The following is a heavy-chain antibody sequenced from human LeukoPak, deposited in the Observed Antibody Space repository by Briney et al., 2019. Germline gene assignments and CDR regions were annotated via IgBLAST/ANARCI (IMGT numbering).Heavy chain of an antibody. Sequence: GGSLRLSCAASGFTFSSYGMHWVRQAPGKGLEWVAVIWYDGSNKYYADSVKGRFTISRDNSKNTLYLQMNSLRAEDTAVYYCARDARGLKNWFDPWGQGTLVTVSS. D-gene: IGHD3-10*01. J-gene: IGHJ5*02. CDR1: GFTFSSYG. CDR3: ARDARGLKNWFDP. CDR2: IWYDGSNK. V-gene: IGHV3-33*01.